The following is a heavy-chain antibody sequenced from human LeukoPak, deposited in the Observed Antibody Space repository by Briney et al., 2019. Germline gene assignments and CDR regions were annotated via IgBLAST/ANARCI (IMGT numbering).Heavy chain of an antibody. CDR3: AKDPYRYSSSSPDY. J-gene: IGHJ4*02. CDR1: GFNFASNW. Sequence: GGSLRLSCAASGFNFASNWMHWVRQAPGKGLEWVSAISGSGGSTYYADSVKGRFTISRDNSKNTLYLQMNSLRAEDTAVYYCAKDPYRYSSSSPDYWGQGTLVTVSS. V-gene: IGHV3-23*01. CDR2: ISGSGGST. D-gene: IGHD6-6*01.